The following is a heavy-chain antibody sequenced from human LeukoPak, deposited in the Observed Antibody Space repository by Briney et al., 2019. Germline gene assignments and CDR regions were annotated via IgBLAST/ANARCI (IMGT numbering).Heavy chain of an antibody. CDR1: GFTFSTYG. CDR2: ISGAGSP. J-gene: IGHJ4*02. Sequence: PGGSLRLSCPASGFTFSTYGMHWVRQAPGKGLEWVSLISGAGSPYYADSVKGRFTISRDNSKNTLYLQMSSLRAEDTAVYYCAKEPRYCGGDCFSLLDCWGQGTLVTVSS. V-gene: IGHV3-NL1*01. CDR3: AKEPRYCGGDCFSLLDC. D-gene: IGHD2-21*02.